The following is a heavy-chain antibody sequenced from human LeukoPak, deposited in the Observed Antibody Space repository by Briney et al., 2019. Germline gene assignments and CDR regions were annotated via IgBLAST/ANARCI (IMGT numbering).Heavy chain of an antibody. CDR1: GYTFTSYY. J-gene: IGHJ5*02. V-gene: IGHV1-46*01. D-gene: IGHD3-10*01. CDR3: ARAGYGSGSEGGFDP. CDR2: INPSGGST. Sequence: ASVKVSCKASGYTFTSYYMHWVRQAPGQGLEWMGIINPSGGSTSYAQKFQGRVTMTRDTSTSTVYMELSSLRSEDTAVCYCARAGYGSGSEGGFDPWGQGTLVTVSS.